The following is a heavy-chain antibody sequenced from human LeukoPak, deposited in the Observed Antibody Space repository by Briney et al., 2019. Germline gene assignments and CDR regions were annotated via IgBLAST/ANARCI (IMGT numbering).Heavy chain of an antibody. J-gene: IGHJ6*04. CDR2: ISSSSSYI. CDR1: GFTFSSYS. Sequence: GGSLRLSCAASGFTFSSYSMNWVRQAPGKGLEGVSSISSSSSYIYYADSVKGRFTLSRDNAKNSLYLQMNSLRAEDTAVYYCAELGTTMIGGVWGKGTTVTISS. D-gene: IGHD3-10*02. V-gene: IGHV3-21*01. CDR3: AELGTTMIGGV.